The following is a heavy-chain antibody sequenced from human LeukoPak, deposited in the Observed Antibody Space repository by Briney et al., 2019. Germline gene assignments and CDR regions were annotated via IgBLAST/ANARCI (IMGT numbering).Heavy chain of an antibody. Sequence: GGSLRLSCAASGFTFSSYAMSWVRQAPGKGLEWVSAIGGSGGSTYYADSVKGRFTISRDNSKNTLYLQMNSLRAEDTAVYYCAKDLSAYDYGSEGYYFDYWGQGTLVTVSS. D-gene: IGHD3-16*01. V-gene: IGHV3-23*01. CDR1: GFTFSSYA. CDR2: IGGSGGST. CDR3: AKDLSAYDYGSEGYYFDY. J-gene: IGHJ4*02.